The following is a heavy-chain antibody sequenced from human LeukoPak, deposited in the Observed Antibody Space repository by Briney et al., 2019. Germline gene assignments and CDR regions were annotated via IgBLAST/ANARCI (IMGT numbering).Heavy chain of an antibody. CDR1: GYTFTGYY. J-gene: IGHJ4*02. CDR3: ARGSHYDFWSGYYRHFDY. D-gene: IGHD3-3*01. Sequence: GESLKVSCKASGYTFTGYYMHWVRQAPGQGLEWMGWINPNSGGTNYAQKFQGWVTMTRDTSISTAYMELSRLRSDDTAVHYCARGSHYDFWSGYYRHFDYWGQGTLVTVSS. CDR2: INPNSGGT. V-gene: IGHV1-2*04.